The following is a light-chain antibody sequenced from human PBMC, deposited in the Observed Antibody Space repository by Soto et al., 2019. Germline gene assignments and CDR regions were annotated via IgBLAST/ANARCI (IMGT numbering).Light chain of an antibody. CDR1: QSVSSN. CDR2: GAS. V-gene: IGKV3-20*01. J-gene: IGKJ1*01. CDR3: QQYDSSPKT. Sequence: GLRQSPRTLFLSHGERATISGRASQSVSSNLAWYQQRPGQAPRLLIYGASSRATGIADRFSGSGSGTDFTLTISGLEPEDFAVDYCQQYDSSPKTFGQGTKVDIK.